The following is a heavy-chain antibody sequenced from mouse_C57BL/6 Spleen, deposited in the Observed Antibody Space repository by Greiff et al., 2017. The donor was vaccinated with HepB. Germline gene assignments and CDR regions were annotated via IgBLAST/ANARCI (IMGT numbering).Heavy chain of an antibody. Sequence: VQLQQPGAELVMPGASVKLSCKASGYTFTSYWMHWVKQRPGQGLEWIGEIDPSDSYTNYNQKFKGKSTLTVDKSSSTAYMQLSSLTSEDSAVYYCARGDVPDYYFDYWGQGTTLTVSS. V-gene: IGHV1-69*01. CDR2: IDPSDSYT. J-gene: IGHJ2*01. D-gene: IGHD3-3*01. CDR3: ARGDVPDYYFDY. CDR1: GYTFTSYW.